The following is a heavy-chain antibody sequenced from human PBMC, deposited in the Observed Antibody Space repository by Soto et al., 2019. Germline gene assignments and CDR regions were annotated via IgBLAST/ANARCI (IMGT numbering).Heavy chain of an antibody. D-gene: IGHD3-3*01. J-gene: IGHJ6*02. Sequence: PSQTLSLTCVISGDSVSSNSAAWNWIRQSPSRGLEWLGRTYYRSKWYNDYAVSVKSRTTINPDTSKNQFSLQLNSVTPEDTAVYYCARDRGNFDFWSGSRYYGMDVWGQGTTVTVSS. CDR2: TYYRSKWYN. V-gene: IGHV6-1*01. CDR1: GDSVSSNSAA. CDR3: ARDRGNFDFWSGSRYYGMDV.